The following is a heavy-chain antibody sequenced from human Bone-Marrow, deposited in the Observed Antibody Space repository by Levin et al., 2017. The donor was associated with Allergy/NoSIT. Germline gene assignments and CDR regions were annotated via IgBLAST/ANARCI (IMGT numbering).Heavy chain of an antibody. D-gene: IGHD1-26*01. J-gene: IGHJ3*02. CDR1: GVSMSYHY. CDR3: ARWDNSLRTFDI. CDR2: IHYNGNN. Sequence: SETLSLTCTVSGVSMSYHYWNWIRQPPGKGLEWIGYIHYNGNNKYSPSLKSRVTMAADASKTQFSLRLTSVTAADTAVYYCARWDNSLRTFDIWGQGTLVTVSS. V-gene: IGHV4-59*11.